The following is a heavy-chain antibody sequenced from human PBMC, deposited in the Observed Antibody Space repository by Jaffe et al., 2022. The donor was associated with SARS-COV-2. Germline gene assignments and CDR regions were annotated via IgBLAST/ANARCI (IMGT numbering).Heavy chain of an antibody. J-gene: IGHJ4*02. D-gene: IGHD1-1*01. CDR2: ISPFNGHT. CDR3: ARDPSNEASGTGTY. CDR1: GYIFSHWG. V-gene: IGHV1-18*01. Sequence: QVQLVQSGTEVKKPGASVKVSCKASGYIFSHWGVTWVRQAPGQGLEWMGWISPFNGHTNYEQKFEDRVTMTTDSSTTTVTLEIRSLRPDDTAVYYCARDPSNEASGTGTYWGQGSLVTVSS.